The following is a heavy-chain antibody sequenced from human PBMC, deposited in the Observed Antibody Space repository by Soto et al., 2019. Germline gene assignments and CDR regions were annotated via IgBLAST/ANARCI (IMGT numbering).Heavy chain of an antibody. D-gene: IGHD6-13*01. CDR3: ARGAGSSSWFGLFDP. CDR1: GYTFTGYY. Sequence: GXSVKVSCKASGYTFTGYYMHWVRQAPVQGLEWMGWINPNSGGTNYAQKFQGWVTMTRDTSISTAYMELSRLRSDDTAVYYCARGAGSSSWFGLFDPWGQGTLVTVSS. CDR2: INPNSGGT. J-gene: IGHJ5*02. V-gene: IGHV1-2*04.